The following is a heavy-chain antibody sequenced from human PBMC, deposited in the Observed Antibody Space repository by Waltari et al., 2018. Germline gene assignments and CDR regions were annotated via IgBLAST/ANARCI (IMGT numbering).Heavy chain of an antibody. CDR3: ASGDYYDSSGSDIDY. J-gene: IGHJ4*02. CDR2: IIPTLGIA. Sequence: QVQLVQSGAEVKKPGSSVKVSCKASGGTFSSYTISWVRQAPGQGLEWMGRIIPTLGIANYAQKFQGRVTITADKSTSTAYMELSSLRSEDTAVYYCASGDYYDSSGSDIDYWGQGTLVTVSS. CDR1: GGTFSSYT. D-gene: IGHD3-22*01. V-gene: IGHV1-69*02.